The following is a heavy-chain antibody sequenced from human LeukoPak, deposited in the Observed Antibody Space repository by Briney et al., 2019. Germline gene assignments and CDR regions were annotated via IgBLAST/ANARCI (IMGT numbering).Heavy chain of an antibody. V-gene: IGHV4-59*11. J-gene: IGHJ4*02. Sequence: SETLSLTCTVSGGSISSHYWSWIRQPPGKGLEWIGYIYYSGRTNYNPSLKSRVTISVDTSKNQFSLKLSSVTAADVAVYYCARYSYGSFDYWGQGTLVTVSS. CDR3: ARYSYGSFDY. CDR1: GGSISSHY. CDR2: IYYSGRT. D-gene: IGHD5-18*01.